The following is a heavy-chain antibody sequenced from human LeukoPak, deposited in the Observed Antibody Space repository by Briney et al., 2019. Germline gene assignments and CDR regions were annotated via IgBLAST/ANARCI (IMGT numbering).Heavy chain of an antibody. CDR3: ARELGITGMFCY. J-gene: IGHJ4*02. D-gene: IGHD1-20*01. V-gene: IGHV4-39*02. CDR2: IYYSGST. CDR1: GGSISRSSDY. Sequence: SETLSLTCTVSGGSISRSSDYWGWIRQPPGKGLEWIGSIYYSGSTYYNPSLRSRVTISVDTSKKQFSLKLSSVTATDTAVYYCARELGITGMFCYWGQGTLVTVSS.